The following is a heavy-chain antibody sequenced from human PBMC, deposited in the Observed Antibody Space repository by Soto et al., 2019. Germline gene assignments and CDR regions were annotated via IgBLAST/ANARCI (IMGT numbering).Heavy chain of an antibody. Sequence: EVQLEESGGDLVHPGGSLRLSCAASGFTFSSYWMSWVRQAPGKGLEWVAYMDLDGSQRDYVDSVKGRFTISRDNARNSLYLQMDSLSVEDTAVYYCAREDWYHFDSWGPGTLVTVSS. D-gene: IGHD3-9*01. CDR1: GFTFSSYW. CDR3: AREDWYHFDS. V-gene: IGHV3-7*01. CDR2: MDLDGSQR. J-gene: IGHJ5*01.